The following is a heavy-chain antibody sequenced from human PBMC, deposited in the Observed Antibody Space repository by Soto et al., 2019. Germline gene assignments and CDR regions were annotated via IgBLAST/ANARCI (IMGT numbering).Heavy chain of an antibody. D-gene: IGHD6-19*01. CDR1: GFTFDDYA. CDR2: ISWNSGSI. CDR3: AKYGYSSGWYPGFDY. J-gene: IGHJ4*02. V-gene: IGHV3-9*01. Sequence: EVQLVESGGGLVQPGRSLRLSCAASGFTFDDYAMHWVRQAPGKGLEWVSGISWNSGSIGYADSVKGRFTISRENAKNSLYLQMNSLRAEDTALYYCAKYGYSSGWYPGFDYWGQGTLVTVSS.